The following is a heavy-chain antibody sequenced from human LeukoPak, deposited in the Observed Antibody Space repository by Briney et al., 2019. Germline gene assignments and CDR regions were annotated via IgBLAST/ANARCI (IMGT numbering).Heavy chain of an antibody. CDR3: ARDSEIAVASYYFDY. CDR1: GYTFTSYY. V-gene: IGHV1-46*01. CDR2: INPSGGST. J-gene: IGHJ4*02. D-gene: IGHD6-19*01. Sequence: ASVKVSCKASGYTFTSYYMHWVRQAPGQGLEWMGIINPSGGSTSYAQKFQGRATMTRDTSTSTVYMELSSLRSEDTAVYYCARDSEIAVASYYFDYWGQGTLVTVSS.